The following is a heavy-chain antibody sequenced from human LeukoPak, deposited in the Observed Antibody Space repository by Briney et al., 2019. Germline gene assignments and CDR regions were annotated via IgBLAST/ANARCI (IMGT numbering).Heavy chain of an antibody. CDR2: IYHSGST. J-gene: IGHJ6*03. V-gene: IGHV4-4*02. D-gene: IGHD3-10*01. Sequence: PSGTLSLTCAVSGGSISSSNWWSWVRQPPGKGLEWIGEIYHSGSTNYNPSLKSRVTISVDKSKNQFSLKLSSVTAADTAVYYCARRGRLWFGELYYYYYYMDVWGKGTTVTISS. CDR3: ARRGRLWFGELYYYYYYMDV. CDR1: GGSISSSNW.